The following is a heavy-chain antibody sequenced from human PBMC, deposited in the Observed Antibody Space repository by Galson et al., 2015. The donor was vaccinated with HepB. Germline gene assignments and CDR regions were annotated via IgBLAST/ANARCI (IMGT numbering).Heavy chain of an antibody. V-gene: IGHV3-53*01. CDR1: GFNVSSNY. CDR3: ARFISGSYGFDGMDV. D-gene: IGHD1-26*01. Sequence: SLRLSCAASGFNVSSNYMSWVRQAPGKGLEWVSVIYSGGSTYYADSVKGRFTISRDNPKNTLCLQMNSLRAEDTAVYYCARFISGSYGFDGMDVWGQGTTVTVSS. J-gene: IGHJ6*02. CDR2: IYSGGST.